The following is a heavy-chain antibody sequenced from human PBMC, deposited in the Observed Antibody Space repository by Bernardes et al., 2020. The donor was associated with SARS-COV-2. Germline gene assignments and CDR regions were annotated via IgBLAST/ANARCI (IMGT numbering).Heavy chain of an antibody. D-gene: IGHD1-26*01. V-gene: IGHV3-48*02. Sequence: GWSLRLSCAASGFTFRNYTMNWVRQAPGKGLEWVLSISSSTSAIYYAASVKGRFTISRDNAKNSLYMQMNSLRDEDTAVYYCARDLRGGSQYWGQGTLVTVSS. CDR3: ARDLRGGSQY. J-gene: IGHJ4*02. CDR2: ISSSTSAI. CDR1: GFTFRNYT.